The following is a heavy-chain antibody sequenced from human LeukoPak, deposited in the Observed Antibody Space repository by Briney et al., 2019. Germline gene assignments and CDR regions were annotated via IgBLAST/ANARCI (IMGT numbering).Heavy chain of an antibody. CDR2: ISTSSSYI. CDR3: ARGGSTTTMTTDFDY. J-gene: IGHJ4*02. CDR1: GFTFSSYT. Sequence: GGSLRLSCAASGFTFSSYTMHWVRQAPGKGLEWVSCISTSSSYIYYADSVKGRFTISRDNAKNSLYLQMNSLRVEDTAVYYCARGGSTTTMTTDFDYWGQGTLVTVSS. V-gene: IGHV3-21*01. D-gene: IGHD4-17*01.